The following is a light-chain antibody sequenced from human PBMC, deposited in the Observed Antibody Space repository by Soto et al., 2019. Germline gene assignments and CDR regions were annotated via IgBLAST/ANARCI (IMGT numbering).Light chain of an antibody. Sequence: EIVLTQSPGTLSLSPVERATLSCRASQSVSNNYLAWYQQKPGQAPRLLIYGASNRATGIPDRFSGSGSGTDFTLTISRLEPEDFAVYYCQQYGSSGTFGQGT. V-gene: IGKV3-20*01. CDR1: QSVSNNY. CDR2: GAS. J-gene: IGKJ1*01. CDR3: QQYGSSGT.